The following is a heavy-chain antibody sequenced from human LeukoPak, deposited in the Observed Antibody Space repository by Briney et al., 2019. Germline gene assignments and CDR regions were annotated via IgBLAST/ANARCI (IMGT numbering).Heavy chain of an antibody. CDR3: ARDKGRRVTMIVMGGRGYFDY. CDR2: ISGSGGTI. CDR1: GFTFSVYA. Sequence: GGSLRLSCAASGFTFSVYAMSWVRQAPGKGLEWVSAISGSGGTIYYADSVKGRFTISRDNAKNSLYLQMNSLRAEDTAVYYCARDKGRRVTMIVMGGRGYFDYWGQGTLVTVSS. V-gene: IGHV3-23*01. J-gene: IGHJ4*02. D-gene: IGHD3-22*01.